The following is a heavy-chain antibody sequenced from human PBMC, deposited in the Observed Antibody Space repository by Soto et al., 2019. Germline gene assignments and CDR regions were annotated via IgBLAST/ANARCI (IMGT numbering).Heavy chain of an antibody. CDR3: ARAYSVYDPLLAFDI. CDR1: GYTFTGDY. V-gene: IGHV1-2*04. Sequence: GALVKVSWKALGYTFTGDYMHWVRLAPGQGLEWMGWINPNSGGTNYAQKFQGWVTMTRDTSISTAYMELSRLRSDDTAVYYCARAYSVYDPLLAFDIWGQGTMVTVSS. CDR2: INPNSGGT. D-gene: IGHD5-12*01. J-gene: IGHJ3*02.